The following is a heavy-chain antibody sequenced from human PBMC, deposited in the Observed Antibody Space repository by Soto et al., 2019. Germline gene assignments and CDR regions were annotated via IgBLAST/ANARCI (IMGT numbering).Heavy chain of an antibody. CDR1: GFTFSSYS. V-gene: IGHV3-48*01. J-gene: IGHJ3*02. CDR3: ARGGSGSGWYRTGHDAFDI. CDR2: ISSSSSTI. D-gene: IGHD6-19*01. Sequence: GGSLRLSCAASGFTFSSYSMNWVRQAPGKGLEWVSYISSSSSTIYYADSVKGRFTISRDNAKNSLYLQMNSLRAEDTAVYYCARGGSGSGWYRTGHDAFDIWGQGTMVTVSS.